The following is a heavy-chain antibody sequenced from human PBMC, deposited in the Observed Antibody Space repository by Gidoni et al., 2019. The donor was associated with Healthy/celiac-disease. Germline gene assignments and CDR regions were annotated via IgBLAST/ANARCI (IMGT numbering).Heavy chain of an antibody. CDR3: AKGDKTVAGSLYYYYYGMDV. J-gene: IGHJ6*02. CDR2: INPNSGGT. Sequence: QVQLVQSGAEVKKPGASVKVSCKASGYTFTGYYMHWVRQAPGQGLDWMGWINPNSGGTNYAQKFQGWVTMTRDTSISTAYMELSRLRSDDTAVYYCAKGDKTVAGSLYYYYYGMDVWGQGTTVTVSS. CDR1: GYTFTGYY. D-gene: IGHD6-19*01. V-gene: IGHV1-2*04.